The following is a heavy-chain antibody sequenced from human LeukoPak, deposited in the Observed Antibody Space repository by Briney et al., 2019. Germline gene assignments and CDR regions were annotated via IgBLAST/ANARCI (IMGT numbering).Heavy chain of an antibody. V-gene: IGHV3-33*01. CDR1: GFTFSSYG. D-gene: IGHD5-12*01. J-gene: IGHJ6*02. CDR2: IWYDGSNK. CDR3: ARGNSGYKDYYYYYGMEV. Sequence: GGSLRLSCAASGFTFSSYGMHWVRQAPGKGLEWVAVIWYDGSNKYYADSVKGRFTISRDNSKNTLYLQMNSLRAEDTAVYYCARGNSGYKDYYYYYGMEVWGQGTTVTVSS.